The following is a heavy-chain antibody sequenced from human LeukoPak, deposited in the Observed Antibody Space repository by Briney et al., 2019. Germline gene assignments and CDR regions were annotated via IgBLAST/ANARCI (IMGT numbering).Heavy chain of an antibody. CDR2: ISYDGSNK. J-gene: IGHJ4*02. CDR3: ANFPYEPVH. CDR1: GFTFSSYS. Sequence: PGGSLRLSCAASGFTFSSYSMSWVRQAPGKGLEWVAVISYDGSNKYYADSVKGRFTISRDNSKNTLYLQMNSLRAEDTAVYCCANFPYEPVHWGQGTLVTVSS. V-gene: IGHV3-30*18. D-gene: IGHD5-12*01.